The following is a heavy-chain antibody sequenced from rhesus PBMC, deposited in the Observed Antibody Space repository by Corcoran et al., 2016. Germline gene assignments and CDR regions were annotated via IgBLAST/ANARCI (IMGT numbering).Heavy chain of an antibody. CDR1: GGSISSSNW. Sequence: QVQLQESGPGLVKPSETLSLTCAVSGGSISSSNWWSWIRQPPGKGLEWIRYISGSSGSTYYNPSLKSRVTIATDTSKNQFSLKLSSVTAADTAVYYCARDAPHYEDDYGYYYTTGLDSWGQGVVVTVSS. J-gene: IGHJ6*01. CDR2: ISGSSGST. D-gene: IGHD3-9*01. V-gene: IGHV4-65*01. CDR3: ARDAPHYEDDYGYYYTTGLDS.